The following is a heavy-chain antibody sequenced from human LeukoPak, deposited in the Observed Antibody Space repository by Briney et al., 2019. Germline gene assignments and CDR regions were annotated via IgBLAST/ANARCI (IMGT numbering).Heavy chain of an antibody. CDR2: ISSSSSYI. CDR3: ATWSGAAAGRSDY. D-gene: IGHD6-13*01. J-gene: IGHJ4*02. CDR1: GFTFSSYS. Sequence: GGSLRLSCAASGFTFSSYSMNWVRQAPGEGLEWVSSISSSSSYIYYADSVKGRFTISRDNAKNSLYLQMNSLRAEDTALYYCATWSGAAAGRSDYWGQGTLVTVSS. V-gene: IGHV3-21*01.